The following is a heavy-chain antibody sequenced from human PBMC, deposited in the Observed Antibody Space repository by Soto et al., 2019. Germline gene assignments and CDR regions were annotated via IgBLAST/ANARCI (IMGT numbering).Heavy chain of an antibody. J-gene: IGHJ6*02. V-gene: IGHV4-59*01. CDR1: GGSISSYY. Sequence: TLSLTCTVSGGSISSYYWSWIRQPPGKGLEWIGYIYYSGSTNYSPSLKSRVTISVDTSKNQFSLKLSSVTAADTAVYYCARGSYGMDVWGQGTTVTVSS. CDR3: ARGSYGMDV. CDR2: IYYSGST.